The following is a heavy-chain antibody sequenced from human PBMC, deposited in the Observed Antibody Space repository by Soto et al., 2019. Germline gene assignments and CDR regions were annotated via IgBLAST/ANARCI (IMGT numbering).Heavy chain of an antibody. D-gene: IGHD3-22*01. J-gene: IGHJ5*02. V-gene: IGHV1-3*01. CDR1: GYTFTSYA. CDR2: INAGNGNT. CDR3: ARALVNYYDSSGYNWFDP. Sequence: ASVKVSCKASGYTFTSYAMHWVRQAPGQRLEWMGWINAGNGNTKYSQKFQGRVTITRDTSASTAYMELSSLRSEDTAVYYCARALVNYYDSSGYNWFDPWGQGTLVTVSS.